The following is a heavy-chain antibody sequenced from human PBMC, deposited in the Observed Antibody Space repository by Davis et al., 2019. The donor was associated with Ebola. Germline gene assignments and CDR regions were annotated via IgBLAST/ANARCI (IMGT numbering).Heavy chain of an antibody. CDR1: GYTFTSYG. D-gene: IGHD3-22*01. V-gene: IGHV1-18*01. J-gene: IGHJ5*02. CDR2: IIAYNGNT. Sequence: ASVKVSCKASGYTFTSYGISWVRQAPGQGLEWMGWIIAYNGNTNYAQKLQGRVTMTTDTSTSTAYMELRSLRSDDTAVYYCARDITMIVGGWFDPWGQGTLVTVSS. CDR3: ARDITMIVGGWFDP.